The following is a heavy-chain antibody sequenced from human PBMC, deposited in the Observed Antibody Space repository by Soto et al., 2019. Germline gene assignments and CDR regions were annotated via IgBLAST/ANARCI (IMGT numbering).Heavy chain of an antibody. Sequence: EVQLVESGGGLVKPGGSLRLSCAASGFTFSSYSMNWVRQAPGKGLEWVSSISSSSSYIYYADSVKGRFTISRDNAKHSLYLQINSLRAEDTAVDYCAREDAMVRGVIDYWGQGTLVTVSS. J-gene: IGHJ4*02. CDR1: GFTFSSYS. CDR3: AREDAMVRGVIDY. CDR2: ISSSSSYI. V-gene: IGHV3-21*01. D-gene: IGHD3-10*01.